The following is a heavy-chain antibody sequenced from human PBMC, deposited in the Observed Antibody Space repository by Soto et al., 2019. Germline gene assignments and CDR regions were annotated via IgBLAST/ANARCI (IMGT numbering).Heavy chain of an antibody. Sequence: ASVKVSCKASGYTFTGYYMHWVRQAPGQGLEWMGWINPNSGGTNYAQKFQGWVTMTRDTSISTAYMELSRLRSDDTAVYYCARGPDSMLNSGYDYYFDYWGQGTLVTVSS. J-gene: IGHJ4*02. V-gene: IGHV1-2*04. CDR2: INPNSGGT. CDR1: GYTFTGYY. CDR3: ARGPDSMLNSGYDYYFDY. D-gene: IGHD5-12*01.